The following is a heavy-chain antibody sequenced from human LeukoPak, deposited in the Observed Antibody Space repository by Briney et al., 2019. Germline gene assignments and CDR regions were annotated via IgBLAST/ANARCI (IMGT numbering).Heavy chain of an antibody. Sequence: SGPTLAPPTQTLTLPCTFSAFSLSTTVLCVSWIRQPPANALAPLARIGWDDDEYYSTSLKTRLTISKDTSKNQVVLTMTNMDPVDTATYYCARISIAVGATLTLDYWGQGTLVTVSS. D-gene: IGHD1-26*01. CDR3: ARISIAVGATLTLDY. CDR1: AFSLSTTVLC. J-gene: IGHJ4*02. CDR2: IGWDDDE. V-gene: IGHV2-70*11.